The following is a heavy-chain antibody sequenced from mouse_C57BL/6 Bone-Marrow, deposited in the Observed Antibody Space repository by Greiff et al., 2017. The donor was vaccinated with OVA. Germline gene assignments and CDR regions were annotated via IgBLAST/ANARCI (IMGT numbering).Heavy chain of an antibody. CDR3: ASAVFAY. Sequence: QVQLQQPGAELVKPGASVKLSCKASGYTFTSSWMQWVKQRPGQGLEWIGEIDPSDSYTHYNQKFKGKATLTVDTSSSTAYMQLNSLTSEDSAVYYCASAVFAYWGQGTLVTVSA. CDR2: IDPSDSYT. J-gene: IGHJ3*01. V-gene: IGHV1-50*01. CDR1: GYTFTSSW.